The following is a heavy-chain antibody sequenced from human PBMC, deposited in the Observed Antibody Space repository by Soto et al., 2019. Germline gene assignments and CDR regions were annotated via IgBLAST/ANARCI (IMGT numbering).Heavy chain of an antibody. J-gene: IGHJ3*02. D-gene: IGHD1-1*01. CDR2: XXIGGDI. V-gene: IGHV3-23*01. Sequence: EVQLLESGGGLVQPGGSLRLSCASSGFAFSSYAFSWVRQAPGKGLDXVXXXXIGGDIYYADSVKGRFAISRDNSKNTLFLQMIGLRAEDTAVYYCGTGTTHSVFDIWGHGTMVTVSS. CDR3: GTGTTHSVFDI. CDR1: GFAFSSYA.